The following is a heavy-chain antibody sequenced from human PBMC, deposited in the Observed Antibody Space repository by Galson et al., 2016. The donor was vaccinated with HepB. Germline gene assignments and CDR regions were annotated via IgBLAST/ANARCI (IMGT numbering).Heavy chain of an antibody. V-gene: IGHV1-69*13. J-gene: IGHJ5*02. D-gene: IGHD2-15*01. CDR3: ARGYCSGGTCYGGWFDP. Sequence: SVTVSCKPSGGTFSGYAVSWVRQAPAQGLEWMGGIIPIFCTANYAQQLQGRVTISADESTSTAYIELSSLRSEDTAVYYCARGYCSGGTCYGGWFDPWGQGTLVTVSS. CDR2: IIPIFCTA. CDR1: GGTFSGYA.